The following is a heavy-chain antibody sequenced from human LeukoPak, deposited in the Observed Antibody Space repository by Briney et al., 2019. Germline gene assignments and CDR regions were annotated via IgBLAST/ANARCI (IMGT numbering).Heavy chain of an antibody. D-gene: IGHD3-22*01. Sequence: GGSLRLSCAASGFTFSSYTMNWVRQAPGKGLEWVSSITSSSSYIYYADSVMGRFTISRDNANNSLYLQMNSLRIEDTAVYYCARGDGYTAYAHPYYYDSQGNGYDYWGQGTLVTVSS. V-gene: IGHV3-21*01. CDR2: ITSSSSYI. CDR1: GFTFSSYT. J-gene: IGHJ4*02. CDR3: ARGDGYTAYAHPYYYDSQGNGYDY.